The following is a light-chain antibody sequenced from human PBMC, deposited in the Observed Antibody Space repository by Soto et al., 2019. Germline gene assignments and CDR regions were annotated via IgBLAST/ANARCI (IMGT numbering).Light chain of an antibody. CDR2: DDD. CDR3: GSWDSSLSAYV. Sequence: QPVLTQPPSVSAATGQRVTISCSGSSSNIGGNSVSWYQQLPGTAPKLLIYDDDKRPSGIPDRFSGSQSGTSATLGITGFQTGDEADHYCGSWDSSLSAYVFGTGTKVTVL. CDR1: SSNIGGNS. J-gene: IGLJ1*01. V-gene: IGLV1-51*01.